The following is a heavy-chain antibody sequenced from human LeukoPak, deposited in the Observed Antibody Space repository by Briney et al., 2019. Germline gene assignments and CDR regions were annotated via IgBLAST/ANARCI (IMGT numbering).Heavy chain of an antibody. V-gene: IGHV3-21*01. D-gene: IGHD6-13*01. J-gene: IGHJ5*02. CDR3: ARALIAAAILASNDWFDP. Sequence: PGGSLRLSCAASGFTFSSYSMNWVRQAPGKGLEWVSSISSSSSYIYYADSVKGRFTISRDNAKNSLYLQMNSLRAEDTAVYYCARALIAAAILASNDWFDPWGQGTLVTVSS. CDR2: ISSSSSYI. CDR1: GFTFSSYS.